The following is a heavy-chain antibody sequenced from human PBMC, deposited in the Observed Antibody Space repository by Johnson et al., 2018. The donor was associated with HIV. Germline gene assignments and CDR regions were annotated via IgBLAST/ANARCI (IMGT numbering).Heavy chain of an antibody. J-gene: IGHJ3*02. CDR2: ISYDGSNK. Sequence: QVQLVESGGGVVRPGGSLRLSCAASGSTFDDYGMSWVRQAPGKGLEWVAVISYDGSNKYYADYVTGRFTISRDNSKNTLYLQMNSLRAEDTAVYYCARELLWFGRGAFDIWGQGTMVTVSS. CDR3: ARELLWFGRGAFDI. V-gene: IGHV3-30*03. CDR1: GSTFDDYG. D-gene: IGHD3-10*01.